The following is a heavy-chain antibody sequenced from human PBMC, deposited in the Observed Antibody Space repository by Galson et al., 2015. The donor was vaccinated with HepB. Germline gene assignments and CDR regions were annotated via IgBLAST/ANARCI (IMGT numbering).Heavy chain of an antibody. CDR2: INPNSGGT. V-gene: IGHV1-2*02. Sequence: SVKVSCKASGYTFTGYYMHWVRQAPGQGLEWMGWINPNSGGTNYAQKFQGRVTMTTDTSTSTAYMELRSLRSDDTAVYYCAREGGIVATLDYWGQGTLVTVSS. CDR1: GYTFTGYY. CDR3: AREGGIVATLDY. D-gene: IGHD5-12*01. J-gene: IGHJ4*02.